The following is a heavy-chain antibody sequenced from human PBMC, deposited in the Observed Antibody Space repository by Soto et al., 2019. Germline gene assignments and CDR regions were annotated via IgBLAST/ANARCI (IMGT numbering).Heavy chain of an antibody. CDR1: GFTFSSYS. D-gene: IGHD6-19*01. V-gene: IGHV3-21*01. CDR3: ARDLGAVAYWFDP. CDR2: ISSSSSYI. J-gene: IGHJ5*02. Sequence: EVQLVESGGGLVKPGGSLRLSCAASGFTFSSYSMNWVRQAPGKGLEWVSSISSSSSYIYYADSVKGRFTISRDNAKNSLYLQMNSLRAEDTAVYYCARDLGAVAYWFDPWGQGTLVTVSS.